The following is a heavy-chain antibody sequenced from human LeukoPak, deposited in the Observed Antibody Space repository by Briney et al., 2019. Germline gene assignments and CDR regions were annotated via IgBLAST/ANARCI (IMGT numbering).Heavy chain of an antibody. V-gene: IGHV4-39*07. Sequence: PSETLSLTCTVSGGSISSSSYYWGWIRQPPGKGLEWIGSIYYSGSTYYNPSLKSRVTISVDTSKNQFSLKLSSVTAADTAVYYCARKASIAAAGTWFDYWGQGTLVTVSS. CDR2: IYYSGST. J-gene: IGHJ4*02. D-gene: IGHD6-13*01. CDR1: GGSISSSSYY. CDR3: ARKASIAAAGTWFDY.